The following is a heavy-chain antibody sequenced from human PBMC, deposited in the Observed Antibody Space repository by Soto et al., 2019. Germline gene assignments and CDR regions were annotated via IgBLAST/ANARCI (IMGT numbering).Heavy chain of an antibody. CDR1: GYTFTSYD. D-gene: IGHD6-13*01. J-gene: IGHJ5*02. CDR3: ARGLFGIADQRFDP. CDR2: MNPNSGNT. Sequence: QVQLVQSGAEVKKPGASVKVSCKASGYTFTSYDINWVRQATGQGLEWMGWMNPNSGNTGYAQKFQGRASMTRNTPRSTAYMELSSLRSEDTAVYYCARGLFGIADQRFDPWGQGTLVTVSS. V-gene: IGHV1-8*01.